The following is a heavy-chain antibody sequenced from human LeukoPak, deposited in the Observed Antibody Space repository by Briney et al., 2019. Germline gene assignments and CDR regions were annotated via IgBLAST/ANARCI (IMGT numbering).Heavy chain of an antibody. J-gene: IGHJ4*02. CDR2: ISWNSGCI. D-gene: IGHD5-12*01. CDR1: GFTFDDYA. Sequence: GGSLRLSCAASGFTFDDYAMHWVRQAPGKGLEWVSGISWNSGCIGYADSVKGRFTISRDNAKNSLYLQMNSLRAEDTALYYCARVAVEMATIYYFDYWGQGTLVTVSS. CDR3: ARVAVEMATIYYFDY. V-gene: IGHV3-9*01.